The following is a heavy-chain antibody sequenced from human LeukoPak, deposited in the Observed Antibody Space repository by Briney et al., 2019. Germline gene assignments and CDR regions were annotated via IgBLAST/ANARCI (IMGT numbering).Heavy chain of an antibody. Sequence: SETLSLTCAVYGGSFSGYYWSWIRQPPGKGLEGIGEINHSGSTNYNPSLKSRVTISGDTSKNQFSLKLSSVTAADTAVYYCARGRVRVWGSYRPFDYWGQGTLVTVSS. CDR2: INHSGST. J-gene: IGHJ4*02. V-gene: IGHV4-34*01. CDR1: GGSFSGYY. D-gene: IGHD3-16*02. CDR3: ARGRVRVWGSYRPFDY.